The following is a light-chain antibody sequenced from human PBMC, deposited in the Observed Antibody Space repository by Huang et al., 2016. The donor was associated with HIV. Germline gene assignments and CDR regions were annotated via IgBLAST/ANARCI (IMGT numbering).Light chain of an antibody. CDR1: QDSSNY. CDR2: DAS. Sequence: DIQMTQSPSSLSASVGDRVTITCQASQDSSNYLNWYQQKPGKAPKLLIYDASNLETGVPSRFSGSGSGTDFTFTISSLQPEDIATYYCQQYDNLRVTFGGGTKVEIK. J-gene: IGKJ4*01. V-gene: IGKV1-33*01. CDR3: QQYDNLRVT.